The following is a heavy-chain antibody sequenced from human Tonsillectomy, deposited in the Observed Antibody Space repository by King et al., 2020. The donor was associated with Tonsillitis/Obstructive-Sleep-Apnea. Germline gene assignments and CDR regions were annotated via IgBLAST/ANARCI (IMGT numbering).Heavy chain of an antibody. J-gene: IGHJ4*02. CDR1: GYTFTTYG. CDR2: ISAYNGDT. D-gene: IGHD3-22*01. CDR3: ARDSRSHYYDTSGYYTFEY. V-gene: IGHV1-18*01. Sequence: QLVQSGAEVKKPGASVKVSCKASGYTFTTYGISWVRQAPGQGLEWMGWISAYNGDTNYEQKLQDRVTMTTDTSTSTAYMEVRSLRSDDTAVYYCARDSRSHYYDTSGYYTFEYWGQGTLVTVSS.